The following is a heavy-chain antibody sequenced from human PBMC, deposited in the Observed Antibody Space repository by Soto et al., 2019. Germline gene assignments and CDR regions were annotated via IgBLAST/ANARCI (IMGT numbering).Heavy chain of an antibody. V-gene: IGHV4-4*02. CDR2: IYHTGST. CDR1: SGSISSSNW. J-gene: IGHJ4*02. D-gene: IGHD6-19*01. CDR3: SKGGGAGGWHSRFDY. Sequence: QVQLQESDPGLVKPSGTLSLTSFVSSGSISSSNWWSWDRQPPGKGLEWIGEIYHTGSTNYNPSLMSRVTTSVNKPKNQYSLKLTSVTAVDSAVYYCSKGGGAGGWHSRFDYWGQGTLVTVSS.